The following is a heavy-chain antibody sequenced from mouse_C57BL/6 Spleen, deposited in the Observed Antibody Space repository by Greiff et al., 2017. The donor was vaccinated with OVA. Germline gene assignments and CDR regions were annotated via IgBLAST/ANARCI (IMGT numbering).Heavy chain of an antibody. V-gene: IGHV1-81*01. CDR2: IYPRSGNT. D-gene: IGHD2-3*01. CDR3: ATDGSEAMDY. J-gene: IGHJ4*01. CDR1: GYTFTSYG. Sequence: QVQLKQSGAELARPGASVKLSCKASGYTFTSYGISWVKQRTGQGLEWIGEIYPRSGNTYYNEKFKGKATLTADKSSSTAYMELRSLTSEDSAVYFCATDGSEAMDYWGQGTSVTVSS.